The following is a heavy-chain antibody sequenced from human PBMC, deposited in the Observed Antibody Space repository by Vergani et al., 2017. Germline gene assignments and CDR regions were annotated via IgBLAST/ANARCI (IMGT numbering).Heavy chain of an antibody. Sequence: QVHLVQSGAEVKKPGASVKLSCKASGYTFTSNSMHWVRQAPGQGLEWMGIINPSGGSTSYAQKFQGRVTMTTDTSTNTVYMELSSLRSEDTAVYYCARDRYYYDSSGFYYYYGMDVWGQGTTVTVSS. J-gene: IGHJ6*02. CDR1: GYTFTSNS. D-gene: IGHD3-22*01. V-gene: IGHV1-46*01. CDR3: ARDRYYYDSSGFYYYYGMDV. CDR2: INPSGGST.